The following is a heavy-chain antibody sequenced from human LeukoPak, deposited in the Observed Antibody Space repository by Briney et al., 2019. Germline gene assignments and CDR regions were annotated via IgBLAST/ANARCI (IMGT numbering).Heavy chain of an antibody. V-gene: IGHV3-7*01. D-gene: IGHD6-13*01. CDR1: GFTFSSYS. J-gene: IGHJ4*02. CDR2: INEDGSEQ. Sequence: AGGSLRLSCAASGFTFSSYSMNWVRQAPGKGLEWVANINEDGSEQFYVDSVKGRFTISRDNAKNSLYLHMDSLRDEDTALYYCSRGLPEGGYRYGQPGQDYWGQGTLVTVSS. CDR3: SRGLPEGGYRYGQPGQDY.